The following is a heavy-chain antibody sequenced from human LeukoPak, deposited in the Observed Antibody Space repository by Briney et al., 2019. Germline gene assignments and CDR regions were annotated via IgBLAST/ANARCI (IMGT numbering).Heavy chain of an antibody. D-gene: IGHD6-19*01. V-gene: IGHV4-4*07. CDR2: IYSTGST. J-gene: IGHJ4*02. Sequence: SETLSLTCTVSGGSICSYYWSWIRQPAGKGLEWIGRIYSTGSTNYNPSLKSRVIISVDNSKNQFSLKLSSVTAADTAVYYCARDRSGWYGQEYWGQGNLVTVSS. CDR3: ARDRSGWYGQEY. CDR1: GGSICSYY.